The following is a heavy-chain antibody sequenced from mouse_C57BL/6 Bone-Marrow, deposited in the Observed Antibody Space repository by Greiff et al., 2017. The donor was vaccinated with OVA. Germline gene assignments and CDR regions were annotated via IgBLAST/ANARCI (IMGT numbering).Heavy chain of an antibody. CDR2: INPYNGGT. Sequence: EVKLMESGPVLVKPGASVKMSCKASGYTFTDYYMNWVKQSHGKSLEWIGVINPYNGGTSYNQKFKGKATLTVDKSSSTAYMELNSLTSEDSAVYYCAQLGAWFAYWGQGTLVTVSA. J-gene: IGHJ3*01. D-gene: IGHD4-1*02. CDR1: GYTFTDYY. CDR3: AQLGAWFAY. V-gene: IGHV1-19*01.